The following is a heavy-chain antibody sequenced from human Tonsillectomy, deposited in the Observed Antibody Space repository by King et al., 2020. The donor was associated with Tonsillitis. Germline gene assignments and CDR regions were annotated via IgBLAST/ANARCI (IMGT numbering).Heavy chain of an antibody. V-gene: IGHV4-39*01. Sequence: QLQESGPGLVKPSETLSLTCTVSGVSISSSSYYWGWIRQPPGKGLEWIGSIYYSGSTYYNPSLKSRVTISVDTSKNQFSLKPSSVTAADTAVYYCARVHGDYRFDYWGQGTLVTVSS. CDR3: ARVHGDYRFDY. CDR2: IYYSGST. J-gene: IGHJ4*02. CDR1: GVSISSSSYY. D-gene: IGHD4-17*01.